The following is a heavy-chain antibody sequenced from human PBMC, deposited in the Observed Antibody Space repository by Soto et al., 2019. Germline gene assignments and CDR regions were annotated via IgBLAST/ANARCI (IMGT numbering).Heavy chain of an antibody. CDR1: GGSISSGDYY. J-gene: IGHJ5*02. CDR2: IYYSGST. D-gene: IGHD2-2*01. CDR3: ARDGSYCSSTGCRTEDWFDP. Sequence: QVQLQESGPGLVKPSQTLSLTCTVSGGSISSGDYYWSWIRQPPGKGLEWIGYIYYSGSTYYNPSIRGRVTITVDTSKNQFSLKLSSVTAADTAVYYCARDGSYCSSTGCRTEDWFDPWGQGTLVTVSS. V-gene: IGHV4-30-4*01.